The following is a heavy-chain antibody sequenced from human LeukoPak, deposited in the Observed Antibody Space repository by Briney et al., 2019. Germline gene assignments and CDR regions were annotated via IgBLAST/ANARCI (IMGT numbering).Heavy chain of an antibody. V-gene: IGHV4-61*01. CDR3: ASCSGWYASSSFDI. Sequence: SETLSLTCTVSGGSINSGSYYWSWIRQPPGKGLEWIGYIYYSGSTNYNPSLKSRVTISVDTSKNQFSLKLSSVAAADTAVYYCASCSGWYASSSFDIWGQGTMVTVSS. D-gene: IGHD6-19*01. CDR1: GGSINSGSYY. J-gene: IGHJ3*02. CDR2: IYYSGST.